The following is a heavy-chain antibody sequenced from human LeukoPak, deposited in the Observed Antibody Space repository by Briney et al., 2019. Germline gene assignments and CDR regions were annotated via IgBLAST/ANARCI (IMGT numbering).Heavy chain of an antibody. V-gene: IGHV4-34*01. CDR1: RFTFSSYG. CDR2: INHSGST. J-gene: IGHJ4*02. D-gene: IGHD6-19*01. CDR3: ARGIAVADY. Sequence: GSLRLSCAASRFTFSSYGMHWVRQPPGKGLEWIGEINHSGSTNYNPSLKSRVTISVDTSKNQFSLKLSSVTAADTAVYYCARGIAVADYWGQGTLVTASS.